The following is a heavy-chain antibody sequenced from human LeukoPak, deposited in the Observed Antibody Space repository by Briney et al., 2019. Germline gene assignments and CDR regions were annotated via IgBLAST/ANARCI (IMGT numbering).Heavy chain of an antibody. V-gene: IGHV3-7*01. D-gene: IGHD4-17*01. CDR3: AKASTTGNPRGAIDY. Sequence: QPGGSLRLSCAASGFTFSSYWMSWVRQAPGKGLEWVANIKQDGSEKYYVDSVKGRFTISRDNPKNSLYLQMNSLRAEDTAVYYCAKASTTGNPRGAIDYWGQGTLVTVSS. CDR2: IKQDGSEK. CDR1: GFTFSSYW. J-gene: IGHJ4*02.